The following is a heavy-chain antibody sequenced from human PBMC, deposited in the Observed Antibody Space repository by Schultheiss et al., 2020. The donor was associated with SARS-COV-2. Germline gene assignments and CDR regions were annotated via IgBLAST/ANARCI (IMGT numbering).Heavy chain of an antibody. CDR2: IIPIFGTA. Sequence: VKVSCKASGYTFTSYGISWVRQAPGQGLEWMGGIIPIFGTANYAQKFQGRVTMTEDTPISTAYMELSRLRSDDTAVYYCARDSLSYSGSFHDYWGQGTLVTVSS. J-gene: IGHJ4*02. CDR1: GYTFTSYG. CDR3: ARDSLSYSGSFHDY. V-gene: IGHV1-69*06. D-gene: IGHD1-26*01.